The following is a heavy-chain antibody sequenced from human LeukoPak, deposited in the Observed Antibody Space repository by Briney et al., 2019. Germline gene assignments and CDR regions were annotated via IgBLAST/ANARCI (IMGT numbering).Heavy chain of an antibody. V-gene: IGHV5-10-1*01. D-gene: IGHD3-22*01. CDR1: GYSFTSYW. J-gene: IGHJ5*02. CDR3: ASEPDSSGYYVAFGWFDP. Sequence: GESLKISCKGSGYSFTSYWISWVRQMPGKGLEWMGRIDPSDSYTNYSPSFQGHVTISADKSISTAYLQWSSLKASDTAMYYCASEPDSSGYYVAFGWFDPWGQGTLVTVSA. CDR2: IDPSDSYT.